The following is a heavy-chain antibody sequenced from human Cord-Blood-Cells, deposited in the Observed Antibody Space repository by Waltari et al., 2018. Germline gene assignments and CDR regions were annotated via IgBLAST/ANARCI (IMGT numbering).Heavy chain of an antibody. CDR2: FDPEDGEP. D-gene: IGHD3-9*01. J-gene: IGHJ3*02. V-gene: IGHV1-24*01. CDR1: GYTLTELS. Sequence: QVQLVQSGAEVKKPGASVKVSCKVSGYTLTELSMHWVRQAPGKGLEWMGGFDPEDGEPIYAQKFQGIVTMTEDTSTATAYMELSSLRSEDTAVYYCATDILTGDAFDIWGQGTMVTVSS. CDR3: ATDILTGDAFDI.